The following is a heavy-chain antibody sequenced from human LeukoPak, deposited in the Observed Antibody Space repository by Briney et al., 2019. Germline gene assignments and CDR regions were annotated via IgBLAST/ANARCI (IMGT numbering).Heavy chain of an antibody. V-gene: IGHV1-8*01. D-gene: IGHD6-13*01. Sequence: ASVKVSCKASGYTFTSYDINWVRQATGQGLEWMGWMNPNSGNTGYAQKFQGRVTMTRNTSISTAYMELSSLRSEDTAVYYCASRPYSSSWYWWFDPWGQGTLVTVSS. J-gene: IGHJ5*02. CDR2: MNPNSGNT. CDR1: GYTFTSYD. CDR3: ASRPYSSSWYWWFDP.